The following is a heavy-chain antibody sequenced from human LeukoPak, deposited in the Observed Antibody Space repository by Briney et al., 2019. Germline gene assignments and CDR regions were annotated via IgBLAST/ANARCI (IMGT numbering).Heavy chain of an antibody. Sequence: GGSLRLSCAASGFTFSNAWMSWVRQAPGKGLGWVGRIKNKTDGGTTDYAAPVKRRFTIPRDASKNTLYLQMNSLKTEDKAVYYCTTLASDWGQGTLVTVSS. J-gene: IGHJ4*02. CDR3: TTLASD. V-gene: IGHV3-15*01. CDR1: GFTFSNAW. CDR2: IKNKTDGGTT.